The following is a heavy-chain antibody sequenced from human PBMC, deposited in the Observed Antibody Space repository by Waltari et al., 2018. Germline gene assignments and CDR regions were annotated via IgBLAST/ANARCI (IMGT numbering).Heavy chain of an antibody. V-gene: IGHV4-30-4*08. CDR1: GDSITSGDYY. D-gene: IGHD4-17*01. J-gene: IGHJ1*01. CDR2: FYYTGST. CDR3: ARDDYGDYSGRFFQH. Sequence: QVQLQESGPGLVKPSQTLSLSCTVSGDSITSGDYYWSWIRQPPGKGLEWIGNFYYTGSTSYNPSLESRVSISVDTSNTQFSLKLRSVTAADTAIYFCARDDYGDYSGRFFQHWGQGALVTVSS.